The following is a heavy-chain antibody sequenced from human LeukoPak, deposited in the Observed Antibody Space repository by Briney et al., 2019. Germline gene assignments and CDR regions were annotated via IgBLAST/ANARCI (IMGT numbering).Heavy chain of an antibody. CDR1: GSTFSSYG. CDR3: ARDQVGTPPLDY. CDR2: INTDGSRT. D-gene: IGHD4-23*01. V-gene: IGHV3-74*01. Sequence: PGGPLRLTRQVSGSTFSSYGKHWVRQAPGKGLVWVSLINTDGSRTIYADSVKGRFTISRDNAKNTLYLHMNSLRAEDTAVYYCARDQVGTPPLDYWGLGTLVTVSS. J-gene: IGHJ4*02.